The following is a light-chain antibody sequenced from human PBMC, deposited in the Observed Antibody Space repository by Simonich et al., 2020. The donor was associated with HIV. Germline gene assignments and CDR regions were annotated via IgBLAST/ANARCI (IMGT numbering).Light chain of an antibody. CDR1: QSMSDW. Sequence: DIQMTQSPSTLSASVGDRVTITCRASQSMSDWLAWYQQKPGKAPKLLIYKASSLEGGVPSRFSGSGSGTEFTLTISSLQPDDFATYYCQQYNSYLYTFGQGTKLEIK. CDR3: QQYNSYLYT. CDR2: KAS. V-gene: IGKV1-5*03. J-gene: IGKJ2*01.